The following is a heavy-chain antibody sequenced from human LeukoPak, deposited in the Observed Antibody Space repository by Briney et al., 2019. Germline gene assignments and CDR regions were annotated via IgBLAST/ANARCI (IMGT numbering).Heavy chain of an antibody. CDR3: ARHGGQDGDPFDY. D-gene: IGHD4-17*01. Sequence: TSETLSLTCAVSDYSISSGCYWGWIRQPPGKGLEWIGSIYHTGSTYYKPSLRSRVTISVDTSWNRFSLRLTSVTAADTAVYYCARHGGQDGDPFDYWGQGTLVAVSS. V-gene: IGHV4-38-2*01. J-gene: IGHJ4*02. CDR2: IYHTGST. CDR1: DYSISSGCY.